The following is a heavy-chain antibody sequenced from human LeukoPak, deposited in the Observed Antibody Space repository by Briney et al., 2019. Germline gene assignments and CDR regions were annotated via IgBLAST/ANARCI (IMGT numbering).Heavy chain of an antibody. D-gene: IGHD2-15*01. CDR3: ARMGPIVVVVAAKGDYGMDV. CDR1: GYTFTGYY. CDR2: INPNSGGT. V-gene: IGHV1-2*04. J-gene: IGHJ6*02. Sequence: ASVKVSCKASGYTFTGYYMHWVRQAPGQGLEWMGWINPNSGGTNYAQKFQGWVTMTRDTSISTAYMELSRLRSDDTAVYYCARMGPIVVVVAAKGDYGMDVWGQGTTVTVSS.